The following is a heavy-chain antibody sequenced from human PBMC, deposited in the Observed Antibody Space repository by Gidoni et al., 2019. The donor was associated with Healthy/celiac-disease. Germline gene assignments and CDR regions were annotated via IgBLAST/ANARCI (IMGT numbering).Heavy chain of an antibody. J-gene: IGHJ4*02. CDR1: GFTFSSYS. CDR3: ARDRGYSGYDYADY. D-gene: IGHD5-12*01. CDR2: ISSSSSTI. Sequence: EVQLVESGGGLVQPGGSLRLSCAASGFTFSSYSMNWVRQAPGKGLEWVSYISSSSSTIYYADSVKGRFTISRDNAKNSLYLQMNSLRAEDTAVYYCARDRGYSGYDYADYWGQGTLVTVSS. V-gene: IGHV3-48*01.